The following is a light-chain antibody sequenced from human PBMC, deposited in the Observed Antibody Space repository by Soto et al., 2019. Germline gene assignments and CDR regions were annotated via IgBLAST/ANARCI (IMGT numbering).Light chain of an antibody. CDR1: QSIRTN. V-gene: IGKV3D-15*01. J-gene: IGKJ1*01. Sequence: EFGITQSPATLSVSPGERATLSCRASQSIRTNLAWYQQKPGQPPRLLIYDASTRATGIPDRFSGSGSGTEFTLTIRSLQSEDFAVYYCQQYNNWRSFGQGTKVDIK. CDR2: DAS. CDR3: QQYNNWRS.